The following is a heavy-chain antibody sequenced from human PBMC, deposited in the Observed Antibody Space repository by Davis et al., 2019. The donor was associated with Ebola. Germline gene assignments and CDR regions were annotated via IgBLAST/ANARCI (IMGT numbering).Heavy chain of an antibody. Sequence: PGGSLRLSCTVSGGSVSSGRYYWTWIRQPPGKGLEWIGCIHYSGSTNYNPSLKSRVTISVDTSKNQFSLKLSSLTAADTAVYYCARVIAAEPFFDYWGQGTLVTVSS. D-gene: IGHD3-16*02. V-gene: IGHV4-61*01. CDR1: GGSVSSGRYY. CDR2: IHYSGST. J-gene: IGHJ4*02. CDR3: ARVIAAEPFFDY.